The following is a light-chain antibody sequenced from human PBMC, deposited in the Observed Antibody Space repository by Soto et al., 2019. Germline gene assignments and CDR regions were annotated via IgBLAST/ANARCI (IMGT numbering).Light chain of an antibody. CDR3: QQSYSNLWT. Sequence: DTQMTQSLASLPASVGARVTITWRASQSISSYLNWYQQKPGKAPKLLIYAASSLQSGVPSRFSGSGSGTDFTLTISSLQPEDFATYYCQQSYSNLWTFGQGTRWIS. CDR2: AAS. V-gene: IGKV1-39*01. J-gene: IGKJ1*01. CDR1: QSISSY.